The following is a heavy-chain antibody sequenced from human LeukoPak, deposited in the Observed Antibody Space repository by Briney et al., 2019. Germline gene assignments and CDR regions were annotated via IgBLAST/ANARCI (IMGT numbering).Heavy chain of an antibody. D-gene: IGHD2-15*01. CDR2: ISYDGSNK. V-gene: IGHV3-30*03. Sequence: PGGSLRLSCAASGFTFSSYGMHWVRQAPGKGLEWVAVISYDGSNKYYADSVKGRFTISRDNSKNTLYLQMNSLRAEDAAVYYCARDEVVVAATYDYWGQGTLVTVSS. CDR1: GFTFSSYG. J-gene: IGHJ4*02. CDR3: ARDEVVVAATYDY.